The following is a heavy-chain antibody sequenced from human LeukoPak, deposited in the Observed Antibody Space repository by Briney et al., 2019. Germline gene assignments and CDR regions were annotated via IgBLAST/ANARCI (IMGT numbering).Heavy chain of an antibody. J-gene: IGHJ4*02. CDR2: IYYSGST. CDR3: ARRLYGSGSRGFDY. V-gene: IGHV4-31*03. D-gene: IGHD3-10*01. CDR1: GGSISSGGYY. Sequence: SQTLSLTCTVSGGSISSGGYYWGRIRQHPGKGLEWIGYIYYSGSTYYNPSLKSRVTISVDTSKNQFSLKLSSVTAADTAVYYCARRLYGSGSRGFDYWGQGTLVTVSS.